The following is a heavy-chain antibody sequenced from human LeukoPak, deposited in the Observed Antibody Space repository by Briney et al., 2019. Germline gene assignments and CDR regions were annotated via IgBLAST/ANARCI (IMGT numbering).Heavy chain of an antibody. J-gene: IGHJ4*02. CDR1: GFTFSTYS. CDR3: ARGPQYCSGGSCYSFDN. D-gene: IGHD2-15*01. V-gene: IGHV3-21*01. CDR2: IISSSNYI. Sequence: GGSLRLSCAASGFTFSTYSMNWVRQAPGKGLEWVSSIISSSNYIYYADSVKGRFTISRDNAKNSLYLQMNSLRAEDTAVYYCARGPQYCSGGSCYSFDNWGQGTLVTVSS.